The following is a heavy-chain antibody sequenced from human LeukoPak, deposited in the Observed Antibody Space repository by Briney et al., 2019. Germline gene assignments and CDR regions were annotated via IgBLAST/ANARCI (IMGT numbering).Heavy chain of an antibody. V-gene: IGHV4-59*11. CDR2: IYYSGST. D-gene: IGHD3-3*01. CDR1: GGSISSHY. J-gene: IGHJ4*02. Sequence: PSETLSLTCTVSGGSISSHYWSWIRQPPGKGLEWIGYIYYSGSTNYNPSLKSRVSISVDTSKNQFSLKLSSVTAADTAVYYCASAYYDFWSGYYHFDYWGQGTLVTVSS. CDR3: ASAYYDFWSGYYHFDY.